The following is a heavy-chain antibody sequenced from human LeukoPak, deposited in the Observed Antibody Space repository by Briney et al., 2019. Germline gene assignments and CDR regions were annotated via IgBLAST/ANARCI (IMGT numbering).Heavy chain of an antibody. D-gene: IGHD1-14*01. J-gene: IGHJ4*02. V-gene: IGHV3-11*01. CDR2: ISSSGSTI. CDR1: GGSISSGGYS. Sequence: PSETLSLTCAVSGGSISSGGYSWSWIRRAPGKGLEWVSYISSSGSTIYYADSVKGRFTISRDNAKNSLYLQMNSLRAEDTAVYYCARRYYYDYWGQGTLVTVSS. CDR3: ARRYYYDY.